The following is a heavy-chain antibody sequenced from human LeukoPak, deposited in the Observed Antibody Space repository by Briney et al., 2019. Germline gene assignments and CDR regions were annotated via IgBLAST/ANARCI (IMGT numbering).Heavy chain of an antibody. CDR3: ARGDMNWFDP. Sequence: SETLSLTCTVSGGSISNYYWSWIRQPPGKGLEWIGYIYYSGSTNYNLSLKSRVIISVDTSKNQFSLKLSSVTAADTAVYYCARGDMNWFDPWGQGTLVTVSS. V-gene: IGHV4-59*08. CDR2: IYYSGST. D-gene: IGHD3-9*01. J-gene: IGHJ5*02. CDR1: GGSISNYY.